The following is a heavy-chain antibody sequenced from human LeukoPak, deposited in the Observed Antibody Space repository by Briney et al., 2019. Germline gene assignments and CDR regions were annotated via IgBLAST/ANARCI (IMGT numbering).Heavy chain of an antibody. J-gene: IGHJ3*02. V-gene: IGHV4-61*02. CDR2: IYTSGST. D-gene: IGHD3-3*01. CDR3: ARALDDAFDI. CDR1: GGSVSSGFYY. Sequence: SETLSLTCTVSGGSVSSGFYYWSWIRQHAGKGLEWIGRIYTSGSTNYNPSLKSRVTISVDTSKNQFSLKLRSVTATDTAVYYCARALDDAFDIWGQGTKVTVSS.